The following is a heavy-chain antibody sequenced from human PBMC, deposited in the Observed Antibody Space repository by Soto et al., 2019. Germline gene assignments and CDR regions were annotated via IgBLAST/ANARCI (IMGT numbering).Heavy chain of an antibody. Sequence: QVQLVQSGAEVKRPGSSVTVSCKASGDTFTFYSINWVRQAPGLGLEWMGRINPILSMSNYAHRFQGRVTMTADKSTITAYMELSSLRSEDTAIYYCASSYGSGYRAFDYWGQGALVTVSS. CDR3: ASSYGSGYRAFDY. D-gene: IGHD3-10*01. CDR2: INPILSMS. J-gene: IGHJ4*02. V-gene: IGHV1-69*02. CDR1: GDTFTFYS.